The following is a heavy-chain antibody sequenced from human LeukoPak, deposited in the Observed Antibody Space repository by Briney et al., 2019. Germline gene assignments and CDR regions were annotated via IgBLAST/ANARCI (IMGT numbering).Heavy chain of an antibody. D-gene: IGHD2/OR15-2a*01. J-gene: IGHJ4*02. Sequence: GGSLRLSCAASEFTFSSYNMNWVRQAPGKGLEWVSSISTSSSYIYYTDSVKGRFTISRDNARNSLYLQMDNLRAEDTGVYYCARDFYDGFALDYWGQGTLVTVSS. CDR2: ISTSSSYI. CDR1: EFTFSSYN. V-gene: IGHV3-21*03. CDR3: ARDFYDGFALDY.